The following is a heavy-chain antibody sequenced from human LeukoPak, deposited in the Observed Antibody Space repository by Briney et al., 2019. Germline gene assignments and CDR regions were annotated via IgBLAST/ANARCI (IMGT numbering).Heavy chain of an antibody. CDR3: ARHRDYVPDI. D-gene: IGHD3-16*01. CDR1: GYTFTRYW. J-gene: IGHJ3*02. Sequence: GKSLEIYCKGSGYTFTRYWIGWVREMPGKGLEWMGVIYPADSDTRYSPSFQGQVTISADKSISTAYLQWSSLEAAYTAMYYCARHRDYVPDIWGQGTMVTVSS. CDR2: IYPADSDT. V-gene: IGHV5-51*01.